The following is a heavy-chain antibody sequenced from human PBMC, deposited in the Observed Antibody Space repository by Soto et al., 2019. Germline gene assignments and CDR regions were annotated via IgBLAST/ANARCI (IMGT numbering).Heavy chain of an antibody. D-gene: IGHD4-4*01. J-gene: IGHJ6*02. CDR1: GYTFTSYG. Sequence: SVKVSCKASGYTFTSYGISWVRQAPGQGLEWMGWISAYNGNTNYAQKLQGRVTMTTDTSTSTAYMELRSLRSDDTAVYYCASSDYSTLYESMDVWGQGTAVTVSS. CDR2: ISAYNGNT. V-gene: IGHV1-18*01. CDR3: ASSDYSTLYESMDV.